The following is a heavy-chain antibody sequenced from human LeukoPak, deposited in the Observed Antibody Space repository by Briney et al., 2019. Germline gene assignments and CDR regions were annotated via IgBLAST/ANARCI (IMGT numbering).Heavy chain of an antibody. CDR1: GGSISSYY. D-gene: IGHD4-17*01. Sequence: SETLSLTCTVSGGSISSYYWSWIRQPPGKGLEWIGYIYYSGSTNYNPSLKSRVTISVDTPKNQFSLKLSSVTAADTAVYYCARSLFYGDYGYYFDYWGQGTLVTVSS. CDR2: IYYSGST. CDR3: ARSLFYGDYGYYFDY. J-gene: IGHJ4*02. V-gene: IGHV4-59*01.